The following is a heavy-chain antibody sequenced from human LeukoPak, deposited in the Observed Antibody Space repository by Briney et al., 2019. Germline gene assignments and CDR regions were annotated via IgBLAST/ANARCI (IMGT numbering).Heavy chain of an antibody. D-gene: IGHD3-16*01. Sequence: ASVKVSYKASGYTFTSYYMHWVPQAPGQGLEWMGIINPSGGSTSYAQKFQGRVTMTRDTSTSTVYMELSSLRSEDTAVYYCARERLRLPLVYGMDGCSQGTTVTVSS. J-gene: IGHJ6*02. CDR3: ARERLRLPLVYGMDG. CDR1: GYTFTSYY. CDR2: INPSGGST. V-gene: IGHV1-46*01.